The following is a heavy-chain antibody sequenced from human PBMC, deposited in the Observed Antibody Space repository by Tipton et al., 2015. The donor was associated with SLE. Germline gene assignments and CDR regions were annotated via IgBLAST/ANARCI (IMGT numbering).Heavy chain of an antibody. CDR1: GGSISSSSYY. D-gene: IGHD6-13*01. Sequence: TLSLTCAVSGGSISSSSYYWGWIRQPPGKGLEWIGSIYYSGSTYYNPSLKGRVTISVDTSKNQFSLKLSSVTAADTAVYYCARCRGGAAAADGWFDPWGQGTLVTVSS. CDR3: ARCRGGAAAADGWFDP. J-gene: IGHJ5*02. V-gene: IGHV4-39*01. CDR2: IYYSGST.